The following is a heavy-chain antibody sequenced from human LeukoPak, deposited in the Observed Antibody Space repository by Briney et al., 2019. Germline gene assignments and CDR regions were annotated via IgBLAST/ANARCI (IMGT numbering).Heavy chain of an antibody. CDR3: ARDHYYDSTDY. V-gene: IGHV1-69*13. CDR1: GGTFSSYA. J-gene: IGHJ4*02. D-gene: IGHD3-22*01. CDR2: IIPIFGTA. Sequence: EASVKVSCKASGGTFSSYAISWVRQAPGQGLEWMGGIIPIFGTANYAQKFQGRVTITADESTSTAYMELSSLRSEDTAVYYCARDHYYDSTDYWGQGTLVTVSS.